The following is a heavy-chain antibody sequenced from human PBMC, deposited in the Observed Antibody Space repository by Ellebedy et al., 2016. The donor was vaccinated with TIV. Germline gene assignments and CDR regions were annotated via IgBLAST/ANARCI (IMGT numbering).Heavy chain of an antibody. J-gene: IGHJ4*02. V-gene: IGHV3-30*09. D-gene: IGHD6-13*01. CDR3: TRGSSSRGYFDS. Sequence: LSLXCAASGFTFSYYSMHWVRQAPGKGLEWVAVISHDGSNKYHAESVKGRFAISRDDSKNTLYLQMNTLRTEDTAVYFCTRGSSSRGYFDSWGQGTLVTVSS. CDR2: ISHDGSNK. CDR1: GFTFSYYS.